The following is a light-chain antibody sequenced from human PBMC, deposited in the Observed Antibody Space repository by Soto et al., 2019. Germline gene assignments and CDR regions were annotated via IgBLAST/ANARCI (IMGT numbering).Light chain of an antibody. Sequence: IGRKDPPSTLSDYTPYTAAISYRASQSVSSNLAWYQQKPGQAPRLLIYGASTRATGIPARFTGSGSGTEFTLTISSLQSEDFAVYYCQQYNKSSRQFGQ. CDR2: GAS. CDR1: QSVSSN. V-gene: IGKV3-15*01. CDR3: QQYNKSSRQ. J-gene: IGKJ1*01.